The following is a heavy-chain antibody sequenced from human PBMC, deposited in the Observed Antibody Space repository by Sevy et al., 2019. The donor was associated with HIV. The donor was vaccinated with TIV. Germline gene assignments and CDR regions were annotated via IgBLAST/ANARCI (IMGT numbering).Heavy chain of an antibody. CDR3: VRGNNLGELGYWFDP. Sequence: GGSLRLSCAASGFTFSSYDMHWVRQVTGQGLEWLSGIGIAGDTYYPGSVKGRFTISRENARNSLDLQMNSLRAGDTAVYYCVRGNNLGELGYWFDPWGQGTLVTVSS. CDR2: IGIAGDT. CDR1: GFTFSSYD. V-gene: IGHV3-13*01. J-gene: IGHJ5*02. D-gene: IGHD3-10*01.